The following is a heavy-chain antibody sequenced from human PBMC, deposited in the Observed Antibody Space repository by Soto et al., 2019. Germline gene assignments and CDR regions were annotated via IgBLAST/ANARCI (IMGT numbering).Heavy chain of an antibody. CDR2: IDQSRSYT. CDR3: EVSTYDYDSSGKGDY. D-gene: IGHD3-22*01. V-gene: IGHV5-10-1*01. J-gene: IGHJ4*02. Sequence: PGESLKISCKGSGYSFTSYWISWVRQMPGKGLEGMGRIDQSRSYTNYSPSFQGHVTISADKSISTASLKWSRLKAWDTAMYYCEVSTYDYDSSGKGDYWGQGTLVTVSS. CDR1: GYSFTSYW.